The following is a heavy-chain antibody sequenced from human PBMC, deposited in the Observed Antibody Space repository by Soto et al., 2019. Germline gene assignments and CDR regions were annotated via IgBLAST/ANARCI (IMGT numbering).Heavy chain of an antibody. CDR2: ISGGGSTA. Sequence: GGSLRLSWAASGVTVISDYMSWVRQAPGKGLEWVAGISGGGSTAFYADSVKGRFTISRDNAKNTVVLQMDSLRAEDTAIYYCAKDSNKYSSSLRGRYFDYWGQGTLVPVSS. CDR3: AKDSNKYSSSLRGRYFDY. CDR1: GVTVISDY. D-gene: IGHD3-22*01. V-gene: IGHV3-23*01. J-gene: IGHJ4*02.